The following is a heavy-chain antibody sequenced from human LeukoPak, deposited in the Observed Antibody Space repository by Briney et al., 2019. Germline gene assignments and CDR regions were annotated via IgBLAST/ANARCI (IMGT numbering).Heavy chain of an antibody. CDR1: GFTFGIYW. V-gene: IGHV3-74*03. CDR3: ARPSHDTSGYYFGF. Sequence: GGSLRLSCAASGFTFGIYWMHWVRQAPGNGLVWVSHINGDGSDTTYADSVKGRFSISRDNAKNTLYLQMNSLRAEDTAVYYCARPSHDTSGYYFGFWGQGTPVTVSS. CDR2: INGDGSDT. J-gene: IGHJ4*02. D-gene: IGHD3-22*01.